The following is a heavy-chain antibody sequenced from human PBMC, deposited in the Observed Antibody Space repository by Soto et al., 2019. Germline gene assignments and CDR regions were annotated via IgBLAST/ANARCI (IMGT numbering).Heavy chain of an antibody. CDR3: ARGRITIFGVANDAFDI. J-gene: IGHJ3*02. CDR1: GGSISSGGYY. D-gene: IGHD3-3*01. CDR2: SYYSGST. V-gene: IGHV4-31*03. Sequence: QVQLQESGPGLVKPSQTLSLTCTVSGGSISSGGYYWSWISQHPGKGLEWIGYSYYSGSTYYNPSLKSRVTISVDTSKNQFSLKLSSVTAADTAVYYCARGRITIFGVANDAFDIWGQGTMVTVSS.